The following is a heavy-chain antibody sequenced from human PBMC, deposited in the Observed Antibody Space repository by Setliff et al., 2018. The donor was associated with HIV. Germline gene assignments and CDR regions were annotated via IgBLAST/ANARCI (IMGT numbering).Heavy chain of an antibody. V-gene: IGHV4-38-2*01. CDR1: GYSISSGHY. J-gene: IGHJ4*02. CDR3: ARAPITIFGVIIIPVYFDY. CDR2: FYHSGST. Sequence: SETLSLTCAVSGYSISSGHYWGWVRQPPEKGLEWIGSFYHSGSTYYNPSLKSRVTISVDTSKNQFSLKLSSVTAADTAVYYCARAPITIFGVIIIPVYFDYWGQGTLVTVSS. D-gene: IGHD3-3*01.